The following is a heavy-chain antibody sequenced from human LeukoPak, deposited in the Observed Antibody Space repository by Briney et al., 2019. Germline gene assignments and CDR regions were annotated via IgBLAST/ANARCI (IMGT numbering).Heavy chain of an antibody. J-gene: IGHJ5*02. CDR1: GFTFSTHS. CDR2: ISSGGSSK. V-gene: IGHV3-21*01. D-gene: IGHD6-13*01. CDR3: ARDSPGSSWTFDL. Sequence: GGSLRLSCAASGFTFSTHSMDWVRQAPGKALEWVSSISSGGSSKFYVDSVRGRFPISRDNAKNSLFLQMNSLRAEDTAVYYCARDSPGSSWTFDLWGQGTLVTVSS.